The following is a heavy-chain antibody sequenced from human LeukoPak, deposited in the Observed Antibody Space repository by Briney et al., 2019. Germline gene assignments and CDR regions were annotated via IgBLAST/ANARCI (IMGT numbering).Heavy chain of an antibody. V-gene: IGHV3-23*01. Sequence: PSETLSLTCTVSGGSISSYYWSWVRQAPGKGLEWVSTISGSGGRTYYADSVKGRFTISRDNSKNTLYLQMNSLRAEDTAVYYCAKDRGIAVAAKGGSFFDPWGQGTLVTVSS. CDR1: GGSISSYY. CDR2: ISGSGGRT. J-gene: IGHJ5*02. D-gene: IGHD6-19*01. CDR3: AKDRGIAVAAKGGSFFDP.